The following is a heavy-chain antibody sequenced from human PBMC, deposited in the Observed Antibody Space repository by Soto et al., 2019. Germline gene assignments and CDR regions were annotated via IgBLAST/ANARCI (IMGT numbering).Heavy chain of an antibody. D-gene: IGHD3-16*01. J-gene: IGHJ4*02. CDR3: VRVGLNRNYDFDF. CDR1: GYTFNSYY. CDR2: INPNSDVT. Sequence: QVQLVQSGAEVKKPGASVKVSCKASGYTFNSYYIHWVRQAPGQGLEWMGWINPNSDVTGYAQSFQGRVTMTRDMSMTAAYMDLTRLRSDDTAVYYCVRVGLNRNYDFDFWGQGTLITVSS. V-gene: IGHV1-2*02.